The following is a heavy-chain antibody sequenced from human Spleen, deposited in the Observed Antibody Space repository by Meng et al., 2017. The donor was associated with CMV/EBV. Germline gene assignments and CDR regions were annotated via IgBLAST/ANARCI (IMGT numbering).Heavy chain of an antibody. CDR1: GFTFSDHY. V-gene: IGHV3-11*04. Sequence: GESLKISCEASGFTFSDHYMTWIRLAPGKGLEWISYISSSGSIMHYADSVKGRFTVSRDNAKNSLFLQMNSLRAEDTALYYCARDAYWGQGTLVTVSS. CDR2: ISSSGSIM. CDR3: ARDAY. J-gene: IGHJ4*02.